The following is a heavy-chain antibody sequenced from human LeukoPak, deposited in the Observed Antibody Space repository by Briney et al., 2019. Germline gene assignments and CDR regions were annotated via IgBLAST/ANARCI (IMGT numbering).Heavy chain of an antibody. CDR3: ARGTIAAAGYYYFDY. J-gene: IGHJ4*02. V-gene: IGHV3-7*04. CDR1: GLTFSSYW. CDR2: IMQDGSEK. Sequence: GGFLRLSCAPSGLTFSSYWMSWVRKAPGKGLEWVANIMQDGSEKYYVDSVKGRFTISRDNAKNSLYLQMNSLRAEDTAVYYCARGTIAAAGYYYFDYWGQGTQVTVSS. D-gene: IGHD6-13*01.